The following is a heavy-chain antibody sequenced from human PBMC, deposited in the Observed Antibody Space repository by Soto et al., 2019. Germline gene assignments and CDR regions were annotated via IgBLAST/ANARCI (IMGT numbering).Heavy chain of an antibody. Sequence: QVQLVQSGAEVKKPGSSVKVSCKASGGTFSTYALSWVRQAPGQGLEWMGGIISIVGTANYAQKFQGRVTITADESTSTAYMELSSLRSEDTAVYYCASPLEGYYDSSGYNYYYGMDVWGQGTTVTVSS. CDR3: ASPLEGYYDSSGYNYYYGMDV. J-gene: IGHJ6*02. D-gene: IGHD3-22*01. CDR1: GGTFSTYA. CDR2: IISIVGTA. V-gene: IGHV1-69*01.